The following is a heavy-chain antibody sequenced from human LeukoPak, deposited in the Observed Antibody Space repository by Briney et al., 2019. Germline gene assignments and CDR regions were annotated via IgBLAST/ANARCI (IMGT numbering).Heavy chain of an antibody. CDR1: GGSISSYY. V-gene: IGHV4-39*01. D-gene: IGHD4-17*01. J-gene: IGHJ4*02. Sequence: SETLSLTCTVSGGSISSYYWGWIRQPPGKGLEWIGSIYYSGSTYYNPSLKSRVTISVDTSKNQFSLKLSSVTAADTAVYYCARLEGRDYGESGVDYWGQGTLVTVSS. CDR2: IYYSGST. CDR3: ARLEGRDYGESGVDY.